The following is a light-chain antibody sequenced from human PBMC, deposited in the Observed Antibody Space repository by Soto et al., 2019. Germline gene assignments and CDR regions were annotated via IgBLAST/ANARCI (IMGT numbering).Light chain of an antibody. CDR1: QSVNGW. CDR2: AAS. V-gene: IGKV1-5*01. J-gene: IGKJ1*01. CDR3: QHYNSNPWT. Sequence: DIQMTQSPSTLSASVGDRVTITCRASQSVNGWLAWYQQKPGKAPKLLIYAASNLESGVPSRFSGSGSGTEFTLTISSLQPDDFATYYCQHYNSNPWTFGQGTKVEI.